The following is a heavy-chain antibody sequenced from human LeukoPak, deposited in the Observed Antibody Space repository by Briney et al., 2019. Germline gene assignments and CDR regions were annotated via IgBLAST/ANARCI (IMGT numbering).Heavy chain of an antibody. CDR2: ISWNSGSI. D-gene: IGHD6-13*01. J-gene: IGHJ4*02. V-gene: IGHV3-9*01. Sequence: GGSLRLSCAASGFTFDDYAMHWVRQAPGKGLEWVSGISWNSGSIGYADSVKGRFTISRDNAKNSLYLQMNSLRAEDTALYYCARGLRYSSSPLNYWGQGTLVTVSS. CDR1: GFTFDDYA. CDR3: ARGLRYSSSPLNY.